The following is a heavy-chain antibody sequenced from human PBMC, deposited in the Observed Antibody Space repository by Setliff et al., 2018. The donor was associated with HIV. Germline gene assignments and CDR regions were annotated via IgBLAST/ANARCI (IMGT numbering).Heavy chain of an antibody. V-gene: IGHV4-34*01. J-gene: IGHJ6*04. CDR1: GGSLNDYY. Sequence: ETLSLTCAVYGGSLNDYYWSWIRLPPGKGLEWVGEINHSGSTNYNPSLKSRVTISVDTSKNQFSLELSSVTAADTALYYCARTITTFGVIGRGGRMDVWGKGTTVTVSS. CDR2: INHSGST. D-gene: IGHD3-3*01. CDR3: ARTITTFGVIGRGGRMDV.